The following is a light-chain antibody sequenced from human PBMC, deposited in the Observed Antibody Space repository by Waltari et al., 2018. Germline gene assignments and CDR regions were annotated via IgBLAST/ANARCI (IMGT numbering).Light chain of an antibody. J-gene: IGKJ3*01. Sequence: EIVMTQSPATLSVSPGERVTLSCRASQSVSSNLAWYQQRPGQAPSLVIFGASTRATGIPPRFSGSGSGTEFTLNISSLQSEECAVYYCQQYNSWPPVTFGPGTKVDLK. V-gene: IGKV3-15*01. CDR3: QQYNSWPPVT. CDR2: GAS. CDR1: QSVSSN.